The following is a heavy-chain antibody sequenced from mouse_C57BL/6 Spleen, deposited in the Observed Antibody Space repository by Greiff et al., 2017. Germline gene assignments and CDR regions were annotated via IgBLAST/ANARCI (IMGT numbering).Heavy chain of an antibody. Sequence: QVQLQQSGPGLVQPSQSLSITCTVSGFSLTSYGVHWVRQSPGKGLEWLGVIWSGGSTDYNAAFISRLSISKDNSKSQVFFKMNSLQADDTAIYYCARMSYGSHFDYWGQGTTLTVSS. CDR3: ARMSYGSHFDY. D-gene: IGHD1-1*02. V-gene: IGHV2-2*01. CDR2: IWSGGST. J-gene: IGHJ2*01. CDR1: GFSLTSYG.